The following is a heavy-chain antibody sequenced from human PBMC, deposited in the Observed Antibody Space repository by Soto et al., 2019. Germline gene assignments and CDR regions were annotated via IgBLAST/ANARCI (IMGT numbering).Heavy chain of an antibody. CDR3: ARDPRGGYYTIFDY. J-gene: IGHJ4*02. D-gene: IGHD3-3*01. CDR1: GGTFSSYS. CDR2: IIPIFGTA. V-gene: IGHV1-69*13. Sequence: SVNVSFKSSGGTFSSYSISWVRQAPGQGLECMGWIIPIFGTANYAQKFQGRVTITADESTSTAYMELSSLRSEDTAVYYCARDPRGGYYTIFDYWGQGTLVTVSS.